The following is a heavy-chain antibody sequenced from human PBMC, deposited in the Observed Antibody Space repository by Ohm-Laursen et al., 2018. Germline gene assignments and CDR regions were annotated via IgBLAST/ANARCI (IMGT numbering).Heavy chain of an antibody. CDR2: ISSSSSYI. CDR3: ARDSQRQPYPYYYGSGSPGAMDV. V-gene: IGHV3-21*01. D-gene: IGHD3-10*01. J-gene: IGHJ6*02. CDR1: GFSFSSYS. Sequence: SLRLSCAASGFSFSSYSMNWVRQAPGKGLEWVSAISSSSSYIYYADSVRGRFTISRDNAKNSLYLQVNSLRAEDTAVYFCARDSQRQPYPYYYGSGSPGAMDVWGQGTTVTVSS.